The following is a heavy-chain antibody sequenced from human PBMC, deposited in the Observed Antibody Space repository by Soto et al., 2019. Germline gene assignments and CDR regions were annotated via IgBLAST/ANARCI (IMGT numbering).Heavy chain of an antibody. J-gene: IGHJ5*02. CDR2: IYYSGST. V-gene: IGHV4-59*01. D-gene: IGHD3-3*01. Sequence: QVQLQESGPGLVKPSETLSLTCTVSGGSISSYYWSWIRQPPGKGLEWIGYIYYSGSTNYNPSLKSRVTISVDTSKNQFSLKLSSVTAADTAVYYCARSLFEENWFDPWGQGTLVTVSS. CDR1: GGSISSYY. CDR3: ARSLFEENWFDP.